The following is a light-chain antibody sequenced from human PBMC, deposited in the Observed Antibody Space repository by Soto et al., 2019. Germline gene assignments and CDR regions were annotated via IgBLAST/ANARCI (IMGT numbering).Light chain of an antibody. V-gene: IGKV1-5*03. CDR3: QQYHAYPYT. J-gene: IGKJ2*01. CDR1: QSINSW. Sequence: DIQMTQSPSTLSASVGDRVTITCRASQSINSWLVWYQLGPGKAPKLLIYQASSLESGVPSRFSGRGSGTEFTLTINSLQPDDFASYHCQQYHAYPYTFGQGTKLEIK. CDR2: QAS.